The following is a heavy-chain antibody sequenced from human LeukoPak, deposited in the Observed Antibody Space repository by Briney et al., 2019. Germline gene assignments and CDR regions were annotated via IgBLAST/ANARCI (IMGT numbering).Heavy chain of an antibody. CDR3: VSFYETY. V-gene: IGHV3-74*01. CDR2: INSDGSWT. Sequence: GGSLGLSCAASGNYWMHWVRQAPGKGLVWVSHINSDGSWTSYADSVKGRFTISKDNAKNTVYLQMNSLRAEDTAVYYCVSFYETYGGRGTLVTVSS. D-gene: IGHD2/OR15-2a*01. J-gene: IGHJ4*02. CDR1: GNYW.